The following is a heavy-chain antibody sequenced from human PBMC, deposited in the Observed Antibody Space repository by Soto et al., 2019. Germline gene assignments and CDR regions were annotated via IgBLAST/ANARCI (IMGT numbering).Heavy chain of an antibody. D-gene: IGHD6-13*01. CDR1: GGTFSSYA. Sequence: QVQLVQSGAEVKKPGSSVKVSCTASGGTFSSYAISWVRQAPGQGLEWMGGIIPIFGTANYAQKFQGRVTITADESTSTAYMELSSLRSEDTAVYYCARDGGVGIAAAGLFDYWGQGTLVTVSS. V-gene: IGHV1-69*01. CDR2: IIPIFGTA. J-gene: IGHJ4*02. CDR3: ARDGGVGIAAAGLFDY.